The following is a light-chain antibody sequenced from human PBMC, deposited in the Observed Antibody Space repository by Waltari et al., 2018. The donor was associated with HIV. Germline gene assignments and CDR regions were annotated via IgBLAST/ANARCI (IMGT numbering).Light chain of an antibody. Sequence: DIVMTQSPDSLAVSLVERATINCKSSQSVLYSSNNKNYLTWYQQKPGQPPKLLISWASTRESGVPDRFSGSGSGTDFTLTISSLQAEDVAVYYCQQYYSPPWSFGQGTKVEIK. CDR1: QSVLYSSNNKNY. CDR2: WAS. J-gene: IGKJ1*01. V-gene: IGKV4-1*01. CDR3: QQYYSPPWS.